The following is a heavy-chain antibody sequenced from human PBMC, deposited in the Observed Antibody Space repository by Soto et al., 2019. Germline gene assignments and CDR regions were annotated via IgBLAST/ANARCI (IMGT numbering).Heavy chain of an antibody. CDR3: ARDHRSGSPYYYYGMDV. CDR2: ISYDGSNK. Sequence: GGSLRLSCAASGFTFSSYAMHWVRQAPGKGLEWVAVISYDGSNKYYADSVKGRFTISRDNSKNTLYLQMNSLRAEDTAVYYCARDHRSGSPYYYYGMDVWGQGTTVTVS. CDR1: GFTFSSYA. D-gene: IGHD3-3*01. V-gene: IGHV3-30-3*01. J-gene: IGHJ6*02.